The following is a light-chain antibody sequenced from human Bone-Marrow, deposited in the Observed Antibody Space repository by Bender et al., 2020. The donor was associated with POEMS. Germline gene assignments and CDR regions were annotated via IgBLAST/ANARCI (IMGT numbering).Light chain of an antibody. CDR3: CSSAGGSTLS. J-gene: IGLJ2*01. V-gene: IGLV2-23*02. Sequence: QSALTQPASVSGSPGQSTTISCTGTSGDVGRYNLVSWYQQYPGEAPKMIIYEVAKRPSGVSNRFSGSKSGTTASLTISGLQAEDEAAYFCCSSAGGSTLSFGGGTKLTVL. CDR1: SGDVGRYNL. CDR2: EVA.